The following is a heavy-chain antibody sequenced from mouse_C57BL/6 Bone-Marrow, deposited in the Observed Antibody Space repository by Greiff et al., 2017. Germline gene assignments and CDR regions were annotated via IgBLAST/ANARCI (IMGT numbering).Heavy chain of an antibody. CDR1: GYTFTSYW. Sequence: QVQLQQPGAELVMPGASVKLSCKASGYTFTSYWMHWVKRRPGQGLGGIGEFDPSDSYTNYNQKFKGKSTLTVDKSSSTAYMQLSSLTSEDSAVYYCARSGDYYGSSSYYFDYWGQGTTLTVSS. J-gene: IGHJ2*01. D-gene: IGHD1-1*01. CDR2: FDPSDSYT. V-gene: IGHV1-69*01. CDR3: ARSGDYYGSSSYYFDY.